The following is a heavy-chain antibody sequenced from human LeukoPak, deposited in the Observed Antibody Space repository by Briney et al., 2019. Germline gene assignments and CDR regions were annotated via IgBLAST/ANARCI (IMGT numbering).Heavy chain of an antibody. V-gene: IGHV4-59*08. CDR3: AGYGGNSDAFDI. CDR1: GGSISSYY. Sequence: SETLSLTCTVSGGSISSYYWSRIRQPPGKGLEWIGYIYYSGSTNYNPTLKSRVTISVDTSKNQFSLKLSSVTAADTAVYYCAGYGGNSDAFDIWGQGTMVTVSS. J-gene: IGHJ3*02. D-gene: IGHD4-23*01. CDR2: IYYSGST.